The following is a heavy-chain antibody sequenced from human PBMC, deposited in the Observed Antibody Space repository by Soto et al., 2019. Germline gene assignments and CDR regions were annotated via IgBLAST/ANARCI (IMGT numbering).Heavy chain of an antibody. CDR2: IIPMFGTT. D-gene: IGHD6-13*01. V-gene: IGHV1-69*06. Sequence: GASVKVSCKASGGTLSNYALSWVRQAPGQGLEWMGGIIPMFGTTSDAQKFQGRVTITADKSTSTAYMELSSLRSEDTAVYYCARGIYSSSSYGLDGWGQGTTVTASS. CDR1: GGTLSNYA. J-gene: IGHJ6*02. CDR3: ARGIYSSSSYGLDG.